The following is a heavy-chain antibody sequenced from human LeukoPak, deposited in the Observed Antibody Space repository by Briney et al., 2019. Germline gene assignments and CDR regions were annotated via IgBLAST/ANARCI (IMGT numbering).Heavy chain of an antibody. CDR1: GYTFTSYY. D-gene: IGHD5-18*01. V-gene: IGHV1-8*02. CDR3: ARDNGGTAMAYYYYYYMDV. Sequence: ASVKVSCKASGYTFTSYYMHWVRRAPGQGLEWMGWMNPNSGNTGYAQKFQGRVTMTRNTSISTAYMELSSLRSEDTAVYYCARDNGGTAMAYYYYYYMDVWGKGTTVTISS. CDR2: MNPNSGNT. J-gene: IGHJ6*03.